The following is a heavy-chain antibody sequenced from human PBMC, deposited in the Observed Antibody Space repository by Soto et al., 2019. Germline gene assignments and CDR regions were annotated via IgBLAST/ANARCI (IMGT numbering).Heavy chain of an antibody. D-gene: IGHD3-16*02. CDR1: GYTFTSYY. V-gene: IGHV1-46*01. J-gene: IGHJ4*02. CDR2: INPSAGRT. Sequence: QVQLVQSGAEVKKSGASVKVSCKASGYTFTSYYMHWVRQAPGQGFEWMGIINPSAGRTTYAQKFQGRVTMTSDTSTSTAYMELSSLRSEDTAVYYCASRGYRFDYWGQGTLVTVSS. CDR3: ASRGYRFDY.